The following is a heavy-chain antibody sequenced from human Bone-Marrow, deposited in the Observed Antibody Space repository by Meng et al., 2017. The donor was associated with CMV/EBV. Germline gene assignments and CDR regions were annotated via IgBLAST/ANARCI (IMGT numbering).Heavy chain of an antibody. CDR1: GFTFSSYG. V-gene: IGHV3-33*06. J-gene: IGHJ6*01. CDR3: AKQGQIQLWFAMDV. D-gene: IGHD5-18*01. CDR2: IWYDGTNK. Sequence: GGSLRLSCAASGFTFSSYGMHWVRQAPGKGLEWVAVIWYDGTNKYYADSVKGRFTISRDNSKNTLYLQMNSLRAEDTAVYYCAKQGQIQLWFAMDVWGQGTTVTCYS.